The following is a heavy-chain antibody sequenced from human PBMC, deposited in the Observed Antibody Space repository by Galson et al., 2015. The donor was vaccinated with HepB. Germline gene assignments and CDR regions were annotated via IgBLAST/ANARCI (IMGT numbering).Heavy chain of an antibody. CDR3: AAARYSTSPPDN. J-gene: IGHJ4*02. Sequence: PVKVSCTASGYSFTSYGISWVRPAPGQGLEWMAWISTYNGNTDYAEKFQGRVTMTTDASTRTAYMELRGLTSDDTAVYYCAAARYSTSPPDNWGQGTLVTVSS. CDR2: ISTYNGNT. CDR1: GYSFTSYG. V-gene: IGHV1-18*01. D-gene: IGHD1-26*01.